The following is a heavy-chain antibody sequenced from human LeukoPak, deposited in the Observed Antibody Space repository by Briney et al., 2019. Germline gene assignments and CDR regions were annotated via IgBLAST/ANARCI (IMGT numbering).Heavy chain of an antibody. CDR2: ISGSGGST. CDR3: AKGAYCDDSGFREFAY. V-gene: IGHV3-23*01. CDR1: GFTFSSYA. D-gene: IGHD3-22*01. J-gene: IGHJ4*02. Sequence: GGSLRLSCAASGFTFSSYAMSWVRQAPGKGLEWVSAISGSGGSTYYADSVEGRFTISRDNSKNTLYLQMNSLRAEDTALYYCAKGAYCDDSGFREFAYWGQGTLVTVSS.